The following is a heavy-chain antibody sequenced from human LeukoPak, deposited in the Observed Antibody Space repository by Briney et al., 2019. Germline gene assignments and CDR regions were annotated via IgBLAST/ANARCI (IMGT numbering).Heavy chain of an antibody. CDR1: GFTFSSYR. CDR2: ISSSSSTI. J-gene: IGHJ6*03. D-gene: IGHD3-16*01. Sequence: GGSLRLSCAASGFTFSSYRMNWVRQAPGKGLEWVSYISSSSSTIYYADSVKGRFTISRDNAKNSLYLQMNSLRAEDTVVYYCARRGGYYYYYMDVWGKGTTVTVSS. V-gene: IGHV3-48*01. CDR3: ARRGGYYYYYMDV.